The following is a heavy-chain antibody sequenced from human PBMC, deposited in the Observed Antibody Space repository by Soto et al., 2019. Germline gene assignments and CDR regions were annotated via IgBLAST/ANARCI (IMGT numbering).Heavy chain of an antibody. Sequence: ASVKVSCKASGYTFTSYDINWVRQATGQGLEWMGWMNPNSGNTGYAQKFQGRVTITRDTSASTAYMELSSLRSEDTAVYYCARAQGDIVVVPAPYAFDIWGQGTMVTVSS. CDR1: GYTFTSYD. CDR2: MNPNSGNT. V-gene: IGHV1-8*01. D-gene: IGHD2-2*01. CDR3: ARAQGDIVVVPAPYAFDI. J-gene: IGHJ3*02.